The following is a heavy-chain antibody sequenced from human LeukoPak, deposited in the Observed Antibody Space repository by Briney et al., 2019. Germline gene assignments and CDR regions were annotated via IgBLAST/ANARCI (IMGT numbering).Heavy chain of an antibody. V-gene: IGHV6-1*01. J-gene: IGHJ4*02. CDR1: GDSVSSNSAA. Sequence: SQTLSLTCAISGDSVSSNSAAWNWLRQSPSRGLEWLGRTYYRSTWYNNYAISVKSRITINPDTSKNQFSLQLNSVTPEDTAVYYCARAMRIAAAGTFYFDYWGQGTLVTVSS. CDR2: TYYRSTWYN. CDR3: ARAMRIAAAGTFYFDY. D-gene: IGHD6-25*01.